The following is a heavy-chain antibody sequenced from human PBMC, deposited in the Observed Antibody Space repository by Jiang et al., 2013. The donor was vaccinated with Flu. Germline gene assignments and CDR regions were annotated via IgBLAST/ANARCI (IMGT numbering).Heavy chain of an antibody. CDR3: ARELGGGHCTNGVCYGMIY. V-gene: IGHV1-3*01. CDR2: VNAGNGNT. Sequence: SGAEVKEPGASVKVSCKASGYTFTTYVVHWMRQAPGQRLEWMGWVNAGNGNTKYSQKFQGRVTITRDTSAGTAYMELNSLRSEDTAVYYCARELGGGHCTNGVCYGMIYWGQGTLVTVSS. J-gene: IGHJ4*02. CDR1: GYTFTTYV. D-gene: IGHD2-8*01.